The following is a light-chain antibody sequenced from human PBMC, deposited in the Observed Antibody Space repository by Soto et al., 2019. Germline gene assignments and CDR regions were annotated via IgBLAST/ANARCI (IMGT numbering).Light chain of an antibody. J-gene: IGKJ4*01. CDR3: QQRSNWPPVT. CDR2: GAS. Sequence: EIVMTQSPATLSVSPGERATLSCRASQSVSSNLAWYQQKPGQAPRLLIYGASTRATGIPARFSGSGSGTEFTLTISSLEPEDFGVYYCQQRSNWPPVTFGGGTKV. CDR1: QSVSSN. V-gene: IGKV3-15*01.